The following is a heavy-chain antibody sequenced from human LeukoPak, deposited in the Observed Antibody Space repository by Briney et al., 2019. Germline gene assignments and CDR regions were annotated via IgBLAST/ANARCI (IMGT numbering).Heavy chain of an antibody. CDR2: ISSNGGST. CDR3: ARGGSSSFGIFDY. D-gene: IGHD6-6*01. V-gene: IGHV3-64*01. CDR1: GFTFSSYA. Sequence: GGSLRLSCAASGFTFSSYAMHWVRQAPGKGLEYVSAISSNGGSTYYANSVKGRFTISRDNSKNTLYLQMGSLRAEDMAVYYGARGGSSSFGIFDYWGQGTLVTVSS. J-gene: IGHJ4*02.